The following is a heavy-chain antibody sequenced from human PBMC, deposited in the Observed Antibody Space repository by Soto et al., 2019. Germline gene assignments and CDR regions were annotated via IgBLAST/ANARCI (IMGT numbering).Heavy chain of an antibody. CDR1: GVSIINSHW. J-gene: IGHJ4*02. V-gene: IGHV4-4*02. CDR2: IHHSRNT. D-gene: IGHD3-22*01. CDR3: ARDVGNYYDSSPAGQFDF. Sequence: QVQLQESGPGLVKTSETLSLTCAVSGVSIINSHWWSWVRQPPGKGLDWIGEIHHSRNTKYNPSLKSRVTISVDKAKNQFSLRLNSVTAADTAVYYCARDVGNYYDSSPAGQFDFWGQGTLVTVSS.